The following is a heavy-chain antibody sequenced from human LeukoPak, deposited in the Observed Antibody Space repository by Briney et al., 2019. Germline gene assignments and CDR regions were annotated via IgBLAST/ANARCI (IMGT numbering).Heavy chain of an antibody. Sequence: ASVKVSCKASGYTFTSYGISWVRQAPGQGLECMGWISAYNGDTNYAQKLQGRVTMTTDTSTSTAYMELRSLRSDDTAVYYCARDRGYSGTNPTFDLWGRGTLVTVSS. J-gene: IGHJ2*01. CDR3: ARDRGYSGTNPTFDL. CDR1: GYTFTSYG. D-gene: IGHD5-12*01. V-gene: IGHV1-18*01. CDR2: ISAYNGDT.